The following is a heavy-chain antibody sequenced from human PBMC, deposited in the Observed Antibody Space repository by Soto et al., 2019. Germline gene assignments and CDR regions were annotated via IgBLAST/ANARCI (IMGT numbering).Heavy chain of an antibody. CDR3: ARVPPGTGMVDNYYYYGMDV. V-gene: IGHV1-69*13. CDR1: GGTFSRYA. D-gene: IGHD2-8*01. Sequence: SRKVSCKASGGTFSRYAISWVRQAPGQGLEWMGGVIPVFRRPDFAQKFQGRLTISADQSTGTVYMELSRLRSEDTAVYYCARVPPGTGMVDNYYYYGMDVWGQGSTVTVSS. J-gene: IGHJ6*02. CDR2: VIPVFRRP.